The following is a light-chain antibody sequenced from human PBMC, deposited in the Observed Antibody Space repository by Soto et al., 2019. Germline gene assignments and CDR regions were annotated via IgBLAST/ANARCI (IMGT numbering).Light chain of an antibody. V-gene: IGKV3-20*01. Sequence: EIVLTQSPGTLSLSPGERATISCRASQSVSSNYLAWYQQKPGQAPRLLIYGASSRATGIPDRFSGSGSGTDFTLTISRLEPEDLAVYYCQQYCSSPYTFGQGTKLEIK. J-gene: IGKJ2*01. CDR3: QQYCSSPYT. CDR2: GAS. CDR1: QSVSSNY.